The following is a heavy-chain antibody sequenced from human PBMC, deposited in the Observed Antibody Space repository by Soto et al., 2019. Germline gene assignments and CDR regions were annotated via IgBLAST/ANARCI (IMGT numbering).Heavy chain of an antibody. Sequence: GGSLRLSCAASGFTFNPFAMTWVRQPPGEGLEWVSAISHTGYTYYVDSVKGRFTISRDNSKNTLYLQMNSLRAEDTAVYYCAKDTGIVVVDPAFNAFDIWGQGTMVTVSS. CDR1: GFTFNPFA. V-gene: IGHV3-23*01. CDR2: ISHTGYT. J-gene: IGHJ3*02. D-gene: IGHD2-15*01. CDR3: AKDTGIVVVDPAFNAFDI.